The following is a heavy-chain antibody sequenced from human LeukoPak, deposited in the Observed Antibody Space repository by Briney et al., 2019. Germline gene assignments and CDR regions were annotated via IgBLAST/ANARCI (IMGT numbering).Heavy chain of an antibody. V-gene: IGHV3-7*01. CDR1: GFTFSSYW. D-gene: IGHD1/OR15-1a*01. CDR3: RGSYSGTKYYFDY. J-gene: IGHJ4*02. CDR2: IKQDGSEK. Sequence: GGSLRLSCAASGFTFSSYWMSWVRQAPGKGLEWVANIKQDGSEKYYVDSVKGRFTISRDNAKNSLYLQMNSLRAEDTAVYYCRGSYSGTKYYFDYWGQGTLVTVSS.